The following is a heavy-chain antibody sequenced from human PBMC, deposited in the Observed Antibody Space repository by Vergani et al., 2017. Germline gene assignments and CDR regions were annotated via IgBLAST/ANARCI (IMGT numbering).Heavy chain of an antibody. Sequence: EVQLLESGGDLVQPGGSLRLSCAASGFTFIMHAMSWVRQAPGKGLEWVSTLSASDRRTHYADSVKGRFTISRDNSKNTLSLQMNSLTAEDTAIYYCAGPQGTSAYYYGGFDYWGQGILVTVSS. V-gene: IGHV3-23*01. CDR1: GFTFIMHA. D-gene: IGHD3-22*01. CDR2: LSASDRRT. CDR3: AGPQGTSAYYYGGFDY. J-gene: IGHJ4*02.